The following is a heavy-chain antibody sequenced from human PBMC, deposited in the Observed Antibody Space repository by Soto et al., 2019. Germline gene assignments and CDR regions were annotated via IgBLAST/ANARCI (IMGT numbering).Heavy chain of an antibody. D-gene: IGHD3-22*01. CDR2: ISPYNDDT. V-gene: IGHV1-18*01. CDR3: ARGGYYDSSGSRNYHYYGMDV. J-gene: IGHJ6*02. Sequence: ASVKVSFQASGYRFNSYGISWVRQAPGQRLEWLGWISPYNDDTKYAQRLQGRVTMSTDTSSRTAYMHLRSLRSDDTAVYFCARGGYYDSSGSRNYHYYGMDVWGQGTTVTVSS. CDR1: GYRFNSYG.